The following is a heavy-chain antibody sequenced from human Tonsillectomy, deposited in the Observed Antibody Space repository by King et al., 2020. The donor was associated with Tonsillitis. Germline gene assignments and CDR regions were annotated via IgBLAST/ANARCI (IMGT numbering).Heavy chain of an antibody. D-gene: IGHD5-12*01. CDR3: ARHGGSRDYSGYVRFGVLDNWFDP. V-gene: IGHV4-39*07. J-gene: IGHJ5*02. Sequence: QLQESGPGLVKPSETLSLTCTVSGGSISSSSYYWGWIRQPPGKGLEWIGSIYYSGSTYYNPSLKSRVTISVDTSKNQFSLKLSSVTAADTAVYYCARHGGSRDYSGYVRFGVLDNWFDPWGQGTLVTVSS. CDR1: GGSISSSSYY. CDR2: IYYSGST.